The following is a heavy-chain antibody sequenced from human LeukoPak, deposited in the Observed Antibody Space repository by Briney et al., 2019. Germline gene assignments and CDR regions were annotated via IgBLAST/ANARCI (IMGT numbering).Heavy chain of an antibody. Sequence: PGGSLRLSCAASGFTFSSYGMHWVRQAPGKGLEWVAVIWYDGSNKYYADSVKGRFTISRDNSKNTLYLQKNSLRAEDTAVYYCARDAPSLSRDYWGQGTLVTVSS. J-gene: IGHJ4*02. V-gene: IGHV3-33*01. D-gene: IGHD3-16*02. CDR3: ARDAPSLSRDY. CDR1: GFTFSSYG. CDR2: IWYDGSNK.